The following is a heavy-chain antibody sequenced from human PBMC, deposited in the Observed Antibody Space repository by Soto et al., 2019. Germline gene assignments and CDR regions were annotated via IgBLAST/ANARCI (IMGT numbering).Heavy chain of an antibody. J-gene: IGHJ5*02. CDR2: VYYTGST. V-gene: IGHV4-30-4*01. CDR1: GASIRSTDYY. CDR3: VRTARQGAVAPHWFDR. D-gene: IGHD2-21*02. Sequence: SETLSLTCTVSGASIRSTDYYWSWIRQAPGKGLEWIGYVYYTGSTYYNPALMSRLTISVDTSKNQFSLKLTSVTAAETAVYYCVRTARQGAVAPHWFDRWGQGTQVTVSS.